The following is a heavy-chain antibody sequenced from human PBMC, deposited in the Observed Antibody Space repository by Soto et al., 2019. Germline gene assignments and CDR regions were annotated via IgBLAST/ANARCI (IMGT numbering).Heavy chain of an antibody. CDR2: VSSDGSRT. V-gene: IGHV3-74*01. CDR1: GFTFSSYW. J-gene: IGHJ4*02. CDR3: ARDIRPAMNQFDY. D-gene: IGHD6-6*01. Sequence: GGSLRLSCAASGFTFSSYWMHWVRQAPGKGLVWVSRVSSDGSRTNTADSVKGRFTISRDNARNTLYLQMNSLRVEDTGVYYCARDIRPAMNQFDYWGQGVLVTVSS.